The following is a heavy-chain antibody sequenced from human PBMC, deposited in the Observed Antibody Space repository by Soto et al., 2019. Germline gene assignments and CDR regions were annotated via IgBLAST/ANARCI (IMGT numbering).Heavy chain of an antibody. D-gene: IGHD3-22*01. V-gene: IGHV3-21*01. Sequence: EVQLVESGGGLVKTGGSLRLSCAASGFTFSSYSMNWVRQAPGKGLEWVSSISSSSSYIYYADSVKGRFTISRDNAKNSLYLQMNSLRAEDTAVYYCARAPYYYDSRGYWAYWGQGTLVTVSS. J-gene: IGHJ4*02. CDR3: ARAPYYYDSRGYWAY. CDR1: GFTFSSYS. CDR2: ISSSSSYI.